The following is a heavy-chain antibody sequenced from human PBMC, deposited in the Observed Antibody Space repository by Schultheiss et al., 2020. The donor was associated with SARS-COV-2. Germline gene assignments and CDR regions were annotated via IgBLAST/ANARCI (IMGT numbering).Heavy chain of an antibody. CDR1: GGSISSSSYY. Sequence: SETLSLTCTVSGGSISSSSYYWGWIRQPPGKGLEWIGYIYHSGSTNYNPSLKSRVTISVDTSKNQFSLKLSSVTAADTAVYYCARGYASNSRDFDYWGQGTLVTVSS. D-gene: IGHD2/OR15-2a*01. V-gene: IGHV4-39*07. CDR3: ARGYASNSRDFDY. J-gene: IGHJ4*02. CDR2: IYHSGST.